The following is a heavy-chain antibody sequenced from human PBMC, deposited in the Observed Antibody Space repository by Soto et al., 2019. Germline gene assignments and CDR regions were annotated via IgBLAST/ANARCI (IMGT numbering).Heavy chain of an antibody. CDR1: GFTFSSYA. D-gene: IGHD6-6*01. CDR3: ARGASSSTFLFLDY. J-gene: IGHJ4*02. V-gene: IGHV3-30-3*01. CDR2: ISYDGSNK. Sequence: PGGSVRLSCAASGFTFSSYAMHWVRQAPGKGLEWVAVISYDGSNKYYADSVKGRFTISRDNSKNTLYLQMNSLRAEDTAVYYCARGASSSTFLFLDYWGQGTLVTVSS.